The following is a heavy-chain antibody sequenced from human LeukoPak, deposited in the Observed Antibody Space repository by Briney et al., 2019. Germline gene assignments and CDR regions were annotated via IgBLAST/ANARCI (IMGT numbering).Heavy chain of an antibody. CDR1: GGSISSGGYY. V-gene: IGHV4-31*03. J-gene: IGHJ4*02. D-gene: IGHD1/OR15-1a*01. CDR2: IYYSGST. CDR3: ARGRTGSFDY. Sequence: SETLSLTCTVSGGSISSGGYYWSWIRQHPGKGLEWIGCIYYSGSTYYNPPLKSRVTISVDTSKNQFSLKLSSVTAADTAVYYCARGRTGSFDYWGQGTLVTVSS.